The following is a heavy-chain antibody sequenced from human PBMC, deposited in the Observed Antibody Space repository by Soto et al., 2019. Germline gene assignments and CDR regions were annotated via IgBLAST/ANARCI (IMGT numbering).Heavy chain of an antibody. V-gene: IGHV1-18*01. J-gene: IGHJ6*02. Sequence: VKVSCKTSGYTFSDYGVSWVRQAPGQGLEWMGWINTFNGDTKYEQKFQGRVTLSIDTSTRTVYMEVRSLRFDDTAVYYYAREGVAPYYYYGMDVWGQGSPVTVSS. CDR1: GYTFSDYG. CDR3: AREGVAPYYYYGMDV. CDR2: INTFNGDT. D-gene: IGHD5-12*01.